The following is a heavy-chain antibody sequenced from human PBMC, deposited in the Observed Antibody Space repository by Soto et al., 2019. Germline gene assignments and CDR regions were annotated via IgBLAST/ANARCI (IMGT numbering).Heavy chain of an antibody. CDR1: FGSCSGYY. Sequence: DTLSLNCSVYFGSCSGYYWSWIRQPPGKGLEWIGEINHSGSTNYNPSLKSRVTISVDTSKNQFSLKLSSVTAADTAVYYCARGHEGGVHSVISGWVQGSTVTV. J-gene: IGHJ6*02. CDR2: INHSGST. V-gene: IGHV4-34*01. D-gene: IGHD3-16*02. CDR3: ARGHEGGVHSVISG.